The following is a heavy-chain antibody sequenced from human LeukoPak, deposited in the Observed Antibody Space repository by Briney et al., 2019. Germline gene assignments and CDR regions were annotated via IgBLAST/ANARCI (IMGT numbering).Heavy chain of an antibody. CDR1: GGTFSSYA. J-gene: IGHJ6*03. D-gene: IGHD3-3*01. V-gene: IGHV1-69*13. Sequence: ASVKVSCKASGGTFSSYAISWVRQAPGQGLEWMGGLIPIFGTANYAQKFQGRVTITADESTSTAYMELSSLRSEDTAVYYCATFYDFWSGSPGDFDYYYYMDVWGKGTTVTVSS. CDR2: LIPIFGTA. CDR3: ATFYDFWSGSPGDFDYYYYMDV.